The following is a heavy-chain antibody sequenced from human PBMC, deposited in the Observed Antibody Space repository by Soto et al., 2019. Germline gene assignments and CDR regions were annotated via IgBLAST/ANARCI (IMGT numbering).Heavy chain of an antibody. CDR3: AKDPRGIVGAGAWLDS. J-gene: IGHJ4*02. V-gene: IGHV3-30*18. D-gene: IGHD1-26*01. CDR1: GFSFSSYA. Sequence: QVHLVESGGDVVQPGRSLRLSCAASGFSFSSYAIHWVRQAPGKGLEWVAVIAYDGSDMYYGDSVKGRFTISRDNSKKTLYVQMNSLRPDDTAVYYCAKDPRGIVGAGAWLDSWGQGTLVIVSS. CDR2: IAYDGSDM.